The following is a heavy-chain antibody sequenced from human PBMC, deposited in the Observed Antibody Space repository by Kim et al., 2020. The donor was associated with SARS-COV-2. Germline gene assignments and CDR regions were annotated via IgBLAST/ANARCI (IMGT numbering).Heavy chain of an antibody. CDR2: IRSKAYGGTT. Sequence: GGSLRLSCTASGFTFGDYAMSWVRQAPGKGLEWVGFIRSKAYGGTTEYAASVKGRFTISRDDSKSIAYLQMNSLKTEDTAVCYCTRVGSGWQFDYWGQGTLVTVSS. CDR1: GFTFGDYA. CDR3: TRVGSGWQFDY. V-gene: IGHV3-49*04. D-gene: IGHD6-19*01. J-gene: IGHJ4*02.